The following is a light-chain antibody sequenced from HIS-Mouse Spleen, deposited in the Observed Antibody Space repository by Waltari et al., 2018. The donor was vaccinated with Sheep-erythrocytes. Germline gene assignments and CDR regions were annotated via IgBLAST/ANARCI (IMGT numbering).Light chain of an antibody. V-gene: IGLV1-36*01. CDR3: AAWDDSLNGWV. Sequence: QSVLTQPPSVSAAPGQKVTIPCSGSSSNIGNNAVNWYQQLPGKAPKLLIYYDDLLPSGVSDRFSGSKSGTSASLAISGLQSEDEADYYCAAWDDSLNGWVFGGGTKLTVL. CDR1: SSNIGNNA. CDR2: YDD. J-gene: IGLJ3*02.